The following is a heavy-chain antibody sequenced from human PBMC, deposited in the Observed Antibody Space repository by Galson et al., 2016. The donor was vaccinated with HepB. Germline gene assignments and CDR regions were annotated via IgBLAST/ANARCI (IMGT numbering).Heavy chain of an antibody. V-gene: IGHV3-66*01. J-gene: IGHJ2*01. Sequence: SLRLSCAASGFTVSNNYMTWVRQAPGKGLAYVSVIYSGGTTSYADSVKGRFTISRDNAKNSLFLQMNTLRVEDTAVYYCKREFDLWGRGTQVTVSS. CDR2: IYSGGTT. CDR1: GFTVSNNY. CDR3: KREFDL.